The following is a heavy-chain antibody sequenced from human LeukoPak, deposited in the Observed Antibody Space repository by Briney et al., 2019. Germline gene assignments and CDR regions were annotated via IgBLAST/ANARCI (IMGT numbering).Heavy chain of an antibody. CDR2: IYSGGST. CDR3: ARSYYYDSSGSDY. Sequence: GGSLRLSCAASGFTVSSNYMSWVPQAPGNGLEWVSVIYSGGSTYYADSVKGRFTISRDNSKNTLYLKMNSLGAEGTAVYYCARSYYYDSSGSDYWGQETLVTVSS. V-gene: IGHV3-66*01. D-gene: IGHD3-22*01. J-gene: IGHJ4*02. CDR1: GFTVSSNY.